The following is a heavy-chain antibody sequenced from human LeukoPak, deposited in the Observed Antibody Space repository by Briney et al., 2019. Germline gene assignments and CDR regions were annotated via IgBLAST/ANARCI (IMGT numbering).Heavy chain of an antibody. D-gene: IGHD3-3*01. V-gene: IGHV3-74*01. CDR2: IDDDGTDT. Sequence: GGSLRLSCAASGFTSGSYWMHWVRQAPGKGPEWVSRIDDDGTDTHYAVSVKGRFTISRDNAKNTLYLQMNSLRGEGTAVYYCARGMLSSAGYHWYYYMDVWGKGAMVTVSS. CDR3: ARGMLSSAGYHWYYYMDV. CDR1: GFTSGSYW. J-gene: IGHJ6*03.